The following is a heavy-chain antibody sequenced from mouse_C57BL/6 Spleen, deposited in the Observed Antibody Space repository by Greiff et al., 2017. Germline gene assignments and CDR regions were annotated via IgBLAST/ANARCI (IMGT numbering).Heavy chain of an antibody. J-gene: IGHJ4*01. Sequence: QVQLQQSGAELVKPGASVKISCKASGYAFSSYWMNWVKQRPGKGLEWIGQIYPGDGDTNYNGKFKGKATLTADKSSSTAYMQLSSLTSEDSAVYFCARIYYYGSSYVRYAMDYWGQGTSVTVSS. V-gene: IGHV1-80*01. CDR3: ARIYYYGSSYVRYAMDY. CDR1: GYAFSSYW. CDR2: IYPGDGDT. D-gene: IGHD1-1*01.